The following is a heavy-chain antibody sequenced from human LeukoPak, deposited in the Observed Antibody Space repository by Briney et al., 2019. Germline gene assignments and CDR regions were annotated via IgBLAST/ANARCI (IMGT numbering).Heavy chain of an antibody. CDR1: GYTFTSYG. CDR2: ISAYNGNT. J-gene: IGHJ4*02. CDR3: ATDTETDYGGNFDY. D-gene: IGHD4-23*01. Sequence: ASVKVSCKASGYTFTSYGISWVRQAPGQGLEWMGWISAYNGNTNYAQKLQGRVTMTEDTSTDTAYMELSSLRSEDTAVYYCATDTETDYGGNFDYWGQGTLVTVSS. V-gene: IGHV1-18*01.